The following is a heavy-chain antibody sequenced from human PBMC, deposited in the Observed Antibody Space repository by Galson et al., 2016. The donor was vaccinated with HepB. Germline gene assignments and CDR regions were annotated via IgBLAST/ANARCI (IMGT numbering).Heavy chain of an antibody. Sequence: SLRLSCAASGFTFNNYAMNWVRQVPGKGLEWVSTISGSGGSIYYADSVRGRFTISRDNSNNTLYLQMDYLRGEDTAVYYCAKEGGIHPTRFDYWGQGILVTVSS. J-gene: IGHJ4*02. CDR3: AKEGGIHPTRFDY. CDR2: ISGSGGSI. CDR1: GFTFNNYA. D-gene: IGHD1-14*01. V-gene: IGHV3-23*01.